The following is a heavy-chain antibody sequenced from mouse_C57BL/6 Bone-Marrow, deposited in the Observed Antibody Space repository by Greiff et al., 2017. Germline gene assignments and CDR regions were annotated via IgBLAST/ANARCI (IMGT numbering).Heavy chain of an antibody. Sequence: EVMLVESGAGLVKPGGSLKLSCAASGFTFSSYAMSWVRQTPEKRLEWVAYISSGGDYIYYADTVKGRFTISRDNARNTLYLQMSSLKSEDTAMYYCTREHYYYGSSYDWYFDVWGTGTTVTVSS. V-gene: IGHV5-9-1*02. D-gene: IGHD1-1*01. CDR2: ISSGGDYI. CDR3: TREHYYYGSSYDWYFDV. CDR1: GFTFSSYA. J-gene: IGHJ1*03.